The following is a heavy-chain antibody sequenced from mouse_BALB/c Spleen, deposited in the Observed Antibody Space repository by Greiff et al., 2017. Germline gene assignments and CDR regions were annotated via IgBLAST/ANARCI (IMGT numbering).Heavy chain of an antibody. CDR3: ARGDYGNLAWFAY. J-gene: IGHJ3*01. V-gene: IGHV1-7*01. CDR1: GYTFTSYW. CDR2: INPSTGYT. D-gene: IGHD2-1*01. Sequence: VQLQQSGADLAKPGASVKMSCKASGYTFTSYWMHWVKQRPGQGLEWIGYINPSTGYTEYNQKFKDKATLTADKSSSTAYMQLSSLTSEDSAVYYCARGDYGNLAWFAYWGQGTLVTVSA.